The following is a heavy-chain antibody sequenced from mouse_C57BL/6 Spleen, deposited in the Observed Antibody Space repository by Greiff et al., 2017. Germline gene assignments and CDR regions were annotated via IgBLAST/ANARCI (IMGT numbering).Heavy chain of an antibody. CDR2: IDPEDGDT. V-gene: IGHV14-1*01. CDR1: GFNIKDYY. Sequence: VQLQQSGAELVRPGASVKLSCTASGFNIKDYYMHWVKQRPEQGLEWIGRIDPEDGDTEYAPKFQGKATMTADTSSNTAYLQLSSLTSEDTAVYYCTWIYDGYYGFAYWGQGTLVTVSA. J-gene: IGHJ3*01. D-gene: IGHD2-3*01. CDR3: TWIYDGYYGFAY.